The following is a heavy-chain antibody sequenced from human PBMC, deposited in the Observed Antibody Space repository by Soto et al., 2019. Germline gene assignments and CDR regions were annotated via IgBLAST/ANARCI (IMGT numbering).Heavy chain of an antibody. D-gene: IGHD1-26*01. CDR1: GFTISTYH. Sequence: VQLVESGGGLVQPGGSLRLSCTASGFTISTYHLNWVRQAPGKGLEWVSYISTDLRALYYADSVRGRFTISRDNAKNSLYLQMTSLRDEDTGVYYCTRDGRRGYDMDVWGQGTTVTVSS. J-gene: IGHJ6*02. V-gene: IGHV3-48*02. CDR3: TRDGRRGYDMDV. CDR2: ISTDLRAL.